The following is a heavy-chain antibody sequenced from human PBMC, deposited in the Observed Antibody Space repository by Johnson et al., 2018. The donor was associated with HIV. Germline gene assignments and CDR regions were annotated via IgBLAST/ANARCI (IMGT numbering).Heavy chain of an antibody. V-gene: IGHV3-20*03. J-gene: IGHJ3*02. Sequence: NGGSTGYVDSVKGRFTISRDNAKNSLYLQMNSLRAEDTAVYYCASLPGDAFDIWGQGTMVTVSS. CDR2: NGGST. CDR3: ASLPGDAFDI. D-gene: IGHD2-2*01.